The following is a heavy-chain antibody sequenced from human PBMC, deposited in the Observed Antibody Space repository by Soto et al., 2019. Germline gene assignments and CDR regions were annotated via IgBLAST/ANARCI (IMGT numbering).Heavy chain of an antibody. D-gene: IGHD6-19*01. J-gene: IGHJ4*02. CDR2: IYPGDSDT. Sequence: PGESLKISCKGSGYSFTSYWIGWVRQMPGKGLEWMGIIYPGDSDTRYSPSFQGQVTISADKSISAAFLQWSSLKTSDTAMYYCARGPASEYSSGWYKYWGQGTLVTVSS. CDR1: GYSFTSYW. V-gene: IGHV5-51*01. CDR3: ARGPASEYSSGWYKY.